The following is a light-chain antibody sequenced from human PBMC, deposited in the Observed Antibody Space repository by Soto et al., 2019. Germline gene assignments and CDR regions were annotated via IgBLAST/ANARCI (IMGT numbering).Light chain of an antibody. V-gene: IGLV2-8*01. Sequence: QSMLRHPPSASWSPGHSVAISCTGTKNDIGVYDFVSWYQHHPGKAPRLIIYEVVQRPSGVPDRFSGSKSGNTASLTVSGLKAADERDYFCKSYAGSNTYVFGSGTKV. CDR3: KSYAGSNTYV. CDR1: KNDIGVYDF. CDR2: EVV. J-gene: IGLJ1*01.